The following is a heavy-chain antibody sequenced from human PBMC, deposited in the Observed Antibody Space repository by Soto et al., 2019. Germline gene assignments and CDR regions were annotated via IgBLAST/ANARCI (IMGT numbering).Heavy chain of an antibody. D-gene: IGHD2-21*01. Sequence: SETLSLTCTVSGVCISSSSYYWGWIRQPPGKGLERIASIYYTGSTYYNPSLESRVTISVDTSKNQLSLKLSSVTAADTAVYYCARAGTGIADYGYWGQGTLVTVS. J-gene: IGHJ4*02. CDR1: GVCISSSSYY. CDR2: IYYTGST. V-gene: IGHV4-39*01. CDR3: ARAGTGIADYGY.